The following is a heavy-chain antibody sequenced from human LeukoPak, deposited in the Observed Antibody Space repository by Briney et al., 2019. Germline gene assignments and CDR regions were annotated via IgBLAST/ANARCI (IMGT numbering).Heavy chain of an antibody. CDR3: ARGPAIVVVPAAMNV. Sequence: GGSLRLACAASGFTFSSYAMSWVRQAPGKGLEWVSCISSRSNYIEYADSVRGRFTISRDNARNSLYLQMNSLRAGDTAVYYCARGPAIVVVPAAMNVWGQGTTVTVSS. D-gene: IGHD2-2*01. CDR1: GFTFSSYA. V-gene: IGHV3-21*01. CDR2: ISSRSNYI. J-gene: IGHJ6*02.